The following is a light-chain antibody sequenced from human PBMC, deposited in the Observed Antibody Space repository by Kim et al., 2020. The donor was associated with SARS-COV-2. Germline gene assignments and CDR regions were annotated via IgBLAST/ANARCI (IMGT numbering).Light chain of an antibody. CDR3: CSYAGSYTWV. V-gene: IGLV2-11*01. J-gene: IGLJ3*02. Sequence: QSALTQPRSVSGSPGQSVTVSCTGTSRDVGGYNYVSWFQQHPGKAPKLMIYDVNKRPSGVPDRFSGSKSGNTASLTISGLQAEDEADYYCCSYAGSYTWVFGGGTQLTVL. CDR1: SRDVGGYNY. CDR2: DVN.